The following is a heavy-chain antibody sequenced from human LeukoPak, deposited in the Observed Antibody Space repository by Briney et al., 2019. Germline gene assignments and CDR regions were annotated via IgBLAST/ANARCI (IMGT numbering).Heavy chain of an antibody. CDR2: IVPIFGTA. Sequence: GASVNVSCKASGGTFSIYAISWVRQAPGQGLEWMGGIVPIFGTANYAQKFQGRVTITADESTSTAYMELSSLTSEDTAVYYCARGKYSYSPFDYWGQGTLVSVSS. J-gene: IGHJ4*02. V-gene: IGHV1-69*13. CDR1: GGTFSIYA. CDR3: ARGKYSYSPFDY. D-gene: IGHD5-18*01.